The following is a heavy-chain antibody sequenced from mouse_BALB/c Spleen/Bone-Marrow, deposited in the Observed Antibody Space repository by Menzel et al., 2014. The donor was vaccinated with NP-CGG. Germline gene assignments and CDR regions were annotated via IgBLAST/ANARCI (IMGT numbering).Heavy chain of an antibody. J-gene: IGHJ2*01. CDR1: GYTFTSYT. V-gene: IGHV1-4*01. Sequence: VKLVESGAELARPGASVKMSYKASGYTFTSYTMHWVKQRPGQGLEWIGYINPSSGYTNYNQKFKDKATLTADKSSSTAYMQLSSLTSEDSAVYYCARGGNFDYWGQGTTLTVSS. D-gene: IGHD1-1*01. CDR2: INPSSGYT. CDR3: ARGGNFDY.